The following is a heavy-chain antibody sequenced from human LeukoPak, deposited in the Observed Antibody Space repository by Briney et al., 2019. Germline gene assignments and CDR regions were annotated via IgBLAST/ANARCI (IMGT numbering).Heavy chain of an antibody. CDR3: AKSLGVVRGVYL. D-gene: IGHD3-10*01. J-gene: IGHJ4*02. CDR1: GFTFSSYA. Sequence: PGGSLRLSCAASGFTFSSYAMSWVRQAPGKGLEWVSAISGSGGSTYYADSVKGRFTISRDNSKNTLYLQMDSLRAEDTAVYYCAKSLGVVRGVYLWGQGTLVTVSS. V-gene: IGHV3-23*01. CDR2: ISGSGGST.